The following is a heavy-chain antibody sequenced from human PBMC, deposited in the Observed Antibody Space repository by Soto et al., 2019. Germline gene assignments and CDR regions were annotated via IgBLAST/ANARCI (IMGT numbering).Heavy chain of an antibody. V-gene: IGHV3-11*01. Sequence: QVQLVESGGGLVKPGVSLRLSCAASGFTFSDYYMSWIRQAPGKGLEWVSYISSSGSTIYYADSVKGRFTISRDNAKNSLYMRMNSLRAEDTAVYYCARDRVVGPGDPEDQYFQHWGQGTLVTVSS. D-gene: IGHD2-15*01. CDR2: ISSSGSTI. J-gene: IGHJ1*01. CDR3: ARDRVVGPGDPEDQYFQH. CDR1: GFTFSDYY.